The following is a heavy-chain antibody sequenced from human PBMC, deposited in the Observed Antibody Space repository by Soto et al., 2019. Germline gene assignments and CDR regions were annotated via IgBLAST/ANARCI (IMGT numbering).Heavy chain of an antibody. CDR1: GYAFTSYG. V-gene: IGHV1-18*01. Sequence: ASVKVSSKASGYAFTSYGISWVRQAPGQGLEWMGWISAYNGNTNYAQKLQGRVTMTTDTSTSTAYMELSSLRSEDTAVYYCARVGIAAAGTEYNWFGPWGQGTLVTVSS. D-gene: IGHD6-13*01. CDR3: ARVGIAAAGTEYNWFGP. J-gene: IGHJ5*02. CDR2: ISAYNGNT.